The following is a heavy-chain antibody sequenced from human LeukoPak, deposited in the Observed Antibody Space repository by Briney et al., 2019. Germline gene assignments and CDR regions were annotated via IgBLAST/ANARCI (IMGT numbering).Heavy chain of an antibody. CDR2: IYYSGST. CDR3: ARHKDYYYSYMDV. V-gene: IGHV4-39*01. J-gene: IGHJ6*03. CDR1: GGSISSSSYY. Sequence: SETLSLTCTVSGGSISSSSYYWGWIRQPPGKGLEWIGTIYYSGSTYYNPSLTSRVTISVDTSKNQFSLKLSSVTAADTAVYYCARHKDYYYSYMDVWGKGTTVTISS.